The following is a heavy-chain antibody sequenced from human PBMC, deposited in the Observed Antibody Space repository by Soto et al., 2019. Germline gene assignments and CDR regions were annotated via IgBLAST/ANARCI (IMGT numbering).Heavy chain of an antibody. CDR2: IYYTGST. Sequence: SETLSLTCTVSGGSISSYYWSWIRQPPGKGLEWIGYIYYTGSTNYNPSLKSRVTISVDTSKNQFSLKLTSVTAADTAVYYCARFVPSSDGSCALDYWGQGTLVTVS. V-gene: IGHV4-59*12. CDR1: GGSISSYY. J-gene: IGHJ4*02. D-gene: IGHD2-15*01. CDR3: ARFVPSSDGSCALDY.